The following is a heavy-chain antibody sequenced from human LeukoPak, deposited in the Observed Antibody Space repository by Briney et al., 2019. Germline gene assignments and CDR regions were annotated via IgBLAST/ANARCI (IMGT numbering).Heavy chain of an antibody. CDR3: AKDISGSYYDFWSGYWSD. Sequence: PGGCLRLSRAASGFTFDDYAMHWVRQTPGKGLEWVSGISWNSGSIGYADSVKGRFTISRDNAKNSLYLQMNSLRAEDTALYYCAKDISGSYYDFWSGYWSDWGQGTLVTVSS. J-gene: IGHJ4*02. D-gene: IGHD3-3*01. CDR2: ISWNSGSI. CDR1: GFTFDDYA. V-gene: IGHV3-9*01.